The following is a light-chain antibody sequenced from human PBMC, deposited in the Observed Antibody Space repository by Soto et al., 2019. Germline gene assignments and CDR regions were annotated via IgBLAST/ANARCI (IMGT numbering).Light chain of an antibody. CDR2: GAS. J-gene: IGKJ1*01. Sequence: VVLTQSPGTLSLSPGERATLSCRASQSIANSYLAWYQQKPGQAPRLLIYGASSRARAVPDRISGSGSGTEFTLTINRLEPEDFAMYYCQYHGNSRGTCGQGTKVDIK. CDR3: QYHGNSRGT. CDR1: QSIANSY. V-gene: IGKV3-20*01.